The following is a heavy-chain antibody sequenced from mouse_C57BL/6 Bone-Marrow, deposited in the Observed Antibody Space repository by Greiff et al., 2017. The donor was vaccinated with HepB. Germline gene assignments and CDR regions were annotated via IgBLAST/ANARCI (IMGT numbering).Heavy chain of an antibody. J-gene: IGHJ4*01. D-gene: IGHD1-1*01. CDR3: ARFRITTVVAYYAMDY. CDR2: IYPRSGNT. CDR1: GYTFTSYG. Sequence: VQLQQSGAELARPGASVKLSCKASGYTFTSYGISWVKQRTGQGLEWIGEIYPRSGNTYYNEKFKGKATLTADKSSSTAYMELRSLTSEDSAVSFCARFRITTVVAYYAMDYWGQGTSVTVSS. V-gene: IGHV1-81*01.